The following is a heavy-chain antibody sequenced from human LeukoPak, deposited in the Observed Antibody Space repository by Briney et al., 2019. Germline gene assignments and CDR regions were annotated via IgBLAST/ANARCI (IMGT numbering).Heavy chain of an antibody. J-gene: IGHJ3*02. CDR1: GGSISSYY. Sequence: SETLSLTCTVSGGSISSYYWSWIRQLPGKGLEWIGYIYYSGSTYYNPSLKSRVTISVDTSKNQFSLKLSSVTAADTAVYYCARDLITVAGHRNAFDIWGQGTMVTVSS. D-gene: IGHD6-19*01. CDR3: ARDLITVAGHRNAFDI. V-gene: IGHV4-59*06. CDR2: IYYSGST.